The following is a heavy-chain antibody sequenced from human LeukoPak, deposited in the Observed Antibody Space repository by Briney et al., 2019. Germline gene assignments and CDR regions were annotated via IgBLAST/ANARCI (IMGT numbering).Heavy chain of an antibody. CDR3: ARSDLYGSGSYYNHFDY. CDR1: GGTFSSYA. J-gene: IGHJ4*02. Sequence: SVKVSCKASGGTFSSYAISWVRQAPGQGLEWMGGIIPIFGTANYAQKFQGRVTITADESTSTAYMELSSLRSEDTAVYYCARSDLYGSGSYYNHFDYWGQGTLVTVSS. V-gene: IGHV1-69*13. CDR2: IIPIFGTA. D-gene: IGHD3-10*01.